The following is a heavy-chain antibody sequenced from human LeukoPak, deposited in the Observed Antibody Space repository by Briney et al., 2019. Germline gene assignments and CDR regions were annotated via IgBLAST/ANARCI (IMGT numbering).Heavy chain of an antibody. CDR1: GGTFSSYA. V-gene: IGHV1-69*05. Sequence: SVEVSCKASGGTFSSYAISWVRQAPGQGLEWMGGIIPIFGTANYAQKFQGRVTITTDESTSTAYMELSSLRSEDTAVYYCARDAHYYDSSGYYSGNWFDPWGQGTLVTVSS. CDR2: IIPIFGTA. J-gene: IGHJ5*02. D-gene: IGHD3-22*01. CDR3: ARDAHYYDSSGYYSGNWFDP.